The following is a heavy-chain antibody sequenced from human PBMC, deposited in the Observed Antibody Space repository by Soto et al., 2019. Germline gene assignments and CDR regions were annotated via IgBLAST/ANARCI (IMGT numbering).Heavy chain of an antibody. J-gene: IGHJ3*02. Sequence: EVQLVESGGGLVQPGGSLRLSCAASGFTVSSNYMSWVRQAPGKGLEWVSVIYSGGSTYYADSVEGRFTISRHNSKNTLYLQMNSLRAEDTAVYYCAGPGGYGDDMDAFDIWGQGTMVTVSS. CDR2: IYSGGST. CDR3: AGPGGYGDDMDAFDI. V-gene: IGHV3-53*04. CDR1: GFTVSSNY. D-gene: IGHD4-17*01.